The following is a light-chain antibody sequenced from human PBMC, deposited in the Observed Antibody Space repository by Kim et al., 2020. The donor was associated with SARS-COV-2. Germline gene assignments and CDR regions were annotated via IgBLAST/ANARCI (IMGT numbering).Light chain of an antibody. CDR1: TGAVTSGHY. V-gene: IGLV7-46*01. J-gene: IGLJ2*01. CDR2: YTR. Sequence: GGPVTVTCGSSTGAVTSGHYPYWFQQKPGQAPRTLIYYTRNKHSWTPARFSGSLLGGKAALTLSGAQPEDEAEYYCLLSYSGARVVFGGGTKLTVL. CDR3: LLSYSGARVV.